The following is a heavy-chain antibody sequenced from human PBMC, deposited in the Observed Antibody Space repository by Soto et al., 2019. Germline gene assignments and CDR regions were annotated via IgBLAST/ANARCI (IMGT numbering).Heavy chain of an antibody. Sequence: SVKVSCKASGGTFSSYAISWVRQAPGQGLEWMGGIIPIFGTANYAQKFQGRVTITADESTSTAYMELSSLRSEDTAVYYCARDSGSSWYGYSGPFDYWGQGTLVTVSS. CDR3: ARDSGSSWYGYSGPFDY. V-gene: IGHV1-69*13. CDR2: IIPIFGTA. J-gene: IGHJ4*02. D-gene: IGHD6-13*01. CDR1: GGTFSSYA.